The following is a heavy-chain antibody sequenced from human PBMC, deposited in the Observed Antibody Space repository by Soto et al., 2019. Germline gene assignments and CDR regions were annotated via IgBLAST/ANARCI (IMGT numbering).Heavy chain of an antibody. CDR2: IYYSGST. CDR3: AREPTTPDYYYYGMDV. V-gene: IGHV4-30-4*01. J-gene: IGHJ6*02. Sequence: SETLSLTCTVSGGSIRSGDYYWSWIRQPPGKGLEWIGYIYYSGSTYYNPSLKSRVTISVDTSKNQFSLKLSSVTAADTAVYYCAREPTTPDYYYYGMDVWGQGTTVTVSS. D-gene: IGHD1-1*01. CDR1: GGSIRSGDYY.